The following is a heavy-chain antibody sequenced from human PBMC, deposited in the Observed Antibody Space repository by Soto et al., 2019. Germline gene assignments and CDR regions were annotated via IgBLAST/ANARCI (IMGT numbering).Heavy chain of an antibody. Sequence: SETLSLTCAVSGGSISSSYWAWIRQPQGKGLEWIGNVYHSGITNYNPSLKSRVTISVDTSKNQFSLRLNSVTAADTAVYYCARPKGVIGSTYFDISDIWGQGTKVTVSS. V-gene: IGHV4-59*01. D-gene: IGHD3-22*01. CDR1: GGSISSSY. J-gene: IGHJ3*02. CDR2: VYHSGIT. CDR3: ARPKGVIGSTYFDISDI.